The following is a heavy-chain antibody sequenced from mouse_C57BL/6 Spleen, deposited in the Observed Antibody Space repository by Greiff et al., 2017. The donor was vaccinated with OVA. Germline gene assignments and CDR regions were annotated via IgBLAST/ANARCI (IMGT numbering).Heavy chain of an antibody. CDR3: AISNYFDY. V-gene: IGHV1-26*01. CDR2: INPNNGGT. Sequence: EVQLQQSGPELVKPGASVKISCKASGYTFTDYYMNWVKQSPGKSLEWIGDINPNNGGTSYNQKFKGKATLTVDKSSSTAYMELRSLTSEDSAVYYCAISNYFDYWGQGTTLTVSS. CDR1: GYTFTDYY. J-gene: IGHJ2*01.